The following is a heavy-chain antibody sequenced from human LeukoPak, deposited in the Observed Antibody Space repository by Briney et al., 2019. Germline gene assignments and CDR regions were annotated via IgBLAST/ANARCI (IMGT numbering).Heavy chain of an antibody. CDR2: IYYSGST. CDR1: GGSISSSSYY. J-gene: IGHJ4*02. V-gene: IGHV4-39*07. D-gene: IGHD2-15*01. Sequence: SETLSLTCTVSGGSISSSSYYWGWIRQPPGKGLEWIGSIYYSGSTYYNPSLKSRVTISVDTSKNQFSLKLSSVTAADTAVYYCARGGVRVVVVAAKNFDYWGQGTLVTVSS. CDR3: ARGGVRVVVVAAKNFDY.